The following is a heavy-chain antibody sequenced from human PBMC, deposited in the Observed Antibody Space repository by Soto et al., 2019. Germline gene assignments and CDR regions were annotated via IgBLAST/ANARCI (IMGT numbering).Heavy chain of an antibody. J-gene: IGHJ4*02. V-gene: IGHV3-23*01. CDR2: ISGSGGST. D-gene: IGHD3-10*01. Sequence: PGGSLRLSCAASGFTFSSYAMSWVRQAPGKGLEWVSAISGSGGSTYYADSVKGRFTISRDNSKNTLYLQMNSLRAEDTAVYYCAKGLSYYGSGSYSHWGQGTLVTVSS. CDR3: AKGLSYYGSGSYSH. CDR1: GFTFSSYA.